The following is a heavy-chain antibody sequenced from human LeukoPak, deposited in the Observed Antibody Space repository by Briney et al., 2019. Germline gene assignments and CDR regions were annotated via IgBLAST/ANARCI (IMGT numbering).Heavy chain of an antibody. CDR1: GGSINSYY. CDR3: ARGGNQQWLVDY. V-gene: IGHV4-59*01. D-gene: IGHD6-19*01. CDR2: IYYSGNTNYNT. Sequence: PSETLSLTCTVSGGSINSYYWSWIRQPPGKGLEWIGYIYYSGNTNYNTNYNPSLKSRVTISVDTSKNQFSLKLSSVTAADTAVYHCARGGNQQWLVDYWGQGTLVTVSS. J-gene: IGHJ4*02.